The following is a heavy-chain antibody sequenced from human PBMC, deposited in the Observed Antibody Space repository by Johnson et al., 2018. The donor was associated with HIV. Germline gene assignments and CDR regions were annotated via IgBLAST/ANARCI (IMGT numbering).Heavy chain of an antibody. V-gene: IGHV3-74*01. J-gene: IGHJ3*01. Sequence: VQLVESGGGLIQPGGSLRLSCAASGFTFSRYWMHWVRQAPGKGLVWVSRINSDGSSTNYADSVKGRFTISRDNSKNTLYLQMNSLRAEDTAVYYCARDPGNLHCGGDCYPEDAFDLWGRGTMVTVSS. CDR3: ARDPGNLHCGGDCYPEDAFDL. CDR2: INSDGSST. D-gene: IGHD2-21*02. CDR1: GFTFSRYW.